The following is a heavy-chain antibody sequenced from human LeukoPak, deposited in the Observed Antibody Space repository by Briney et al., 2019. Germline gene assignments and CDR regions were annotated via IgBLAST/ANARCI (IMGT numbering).Heavy chain of an antibody. CDR3: ARGRPGDRYSYYYMDV. CDR1: GGSINTAGYY. J-gene: IGHJ6*03. V-gene: IGHV4-31*03. D-gene: IGHD1-1*01. Sequence: PSQTLSLTCTVSGGSINTAGYYWTWIRQHPGKGLECIGYIYYSGNTYYNPSLKSRVFISVDTSNNQFSLKLSSVTAADTAVYYCARGRPGDRYSYYYMDVWGKGTTVTASS. CDR2: IYYSGNT.